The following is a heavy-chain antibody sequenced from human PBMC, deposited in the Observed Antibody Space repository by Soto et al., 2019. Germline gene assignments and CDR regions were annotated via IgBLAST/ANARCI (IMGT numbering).Heavy chain of an antibody. D-gene: IGHD2-15*01. CDR1: GFTFSSYS. V-gene: IGHV3-23*01. Sequence: GGSLRLSCAASGFTFSSYSMSWVRPAPGKGLEWVSAISGSGGSTYYADSVKGRFTISRDNSKNTLYLQMNSLRAEDTAVYYCATWPFYCSGGSCYGSYFDYWGQGTLVTVSS. CDR2: ISGSGGST. CDR3: ATWPFYCSGGSCYGSYFDY. J-gene: IGHJ4*02.